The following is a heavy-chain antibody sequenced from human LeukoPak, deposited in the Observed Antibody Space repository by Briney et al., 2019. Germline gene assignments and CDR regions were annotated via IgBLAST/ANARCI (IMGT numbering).Heavy chain of an antibody. D-gene: IGHD3/OR15-3a*01. Sequence: SETLSLTCTVSGGSISSYYWSWIRQPPGKGLEWIGYIYYTGTTHYNPSLKSRITISVDTSKNQFSLNLSSVTAADTAVYYCARQEIGLRSFDPWGQGTLVTVSS. CDR2: IYYTGTT. CDR3: ARQEIGLRSFDP. J-gene: IGHJ5*02. V-gene: IGHV4-59*08. CDR1: GGSISSYY.